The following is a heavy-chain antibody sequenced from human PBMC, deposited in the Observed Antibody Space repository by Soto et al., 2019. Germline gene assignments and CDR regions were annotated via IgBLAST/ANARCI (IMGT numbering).Heavy chain of an antibody. V-gene: IGHV3-43*01. J-gene: IGHJ6*02. Sequence: GSLRLSCAASGFTFDDYTMHWVRQAPGKGLEWVSLFSWDGGSTYYADPVKGRFTISRDNSKNSLYLQMNSLRTEDTALYYCAKARYYYGMDVWGQGTTVTVSS. CDR2: FSWDGGST. CDR1: GFTFDDYT. CDR3: AKARYYYGMDV.